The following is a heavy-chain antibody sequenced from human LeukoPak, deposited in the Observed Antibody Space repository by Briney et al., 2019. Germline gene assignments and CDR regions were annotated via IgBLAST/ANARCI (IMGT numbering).Heavy chain of an antibody. Sequence: GASVKVSCKASGYTFTGYYMHWVRQAPGQGLEWMGRIDPNSGGTNYAQKFQGRVTITTDESTSTAYMELSSLRSEDTAVYYCARGYSSSSGRGDYWGQGTLVTVSS. D-gene: IGHD6-6*01. CDR1: GYTFTGYY. V-gene: IGHV1-2*06. CDR2: IDPNSGGT. J-gene: IGHJ4*02. CDR3: ARGYSSSSGRGDY.